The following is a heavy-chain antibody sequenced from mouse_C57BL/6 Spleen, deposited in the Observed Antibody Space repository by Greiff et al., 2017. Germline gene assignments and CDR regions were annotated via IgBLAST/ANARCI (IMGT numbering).Heavy chain of an antibody. J-gene: IGHJ4*01. CDR3: ATRLGGYAMDY. D-gene: IGHD3-3*01. Sequence: VQLQQSGPELVKPGASVKISCKASGYAFSSSWMNWVKQRPGKGLEWIGRIYPGDGDTNYNGKFKGKATLTADNSSSTAYMQPSSLTSDDSAVYVCATRLGGYAMDYWGQGTSVTVSS. CDR2: IYPGDGDT. V-gene: IGHV1-82*01. CDR1: GYAFSSSW.